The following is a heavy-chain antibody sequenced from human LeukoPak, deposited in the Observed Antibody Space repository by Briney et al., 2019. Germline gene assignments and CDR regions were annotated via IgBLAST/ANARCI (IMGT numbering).Heavy chain of an antibody. CDR2: LSSSGSAF. CDR3: ARSARLMKGVVEVTALDD. V-gene: IGHV3-48*03. D-gene: IGHD3-3*01. J-gene: IGHJ4*02. Sequence: GGSLRLSCEDSGFTFRSYEMNWVRQAPGKGLEWVAYLSSSGSAFSYADSVKGRFTVARDNAKNSVYLEMNSLRADDTAVYYCARSARLMKGVVEVTALDDWGQGTLVTVSS. CDR1: GFTFRSYE.